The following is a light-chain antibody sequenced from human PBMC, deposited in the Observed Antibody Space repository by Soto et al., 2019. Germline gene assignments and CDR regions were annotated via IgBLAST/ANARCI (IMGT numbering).Light chain of an antibody. V-gene: IGKV1-5*01. J-gene: IGKJ2*01. CDR2: DAS. Sequence: DIQMTQSPSTLSASVGDRVTITCRASQSISSWLAWYQQKPGKAPKLLIYDASSLESGVPSRFSGSGSGTEFTLTISSVQRDDLATYFYHQYKSNSDTFS. CDR3: HQYKSNSDT. CDR1: QSISSW.